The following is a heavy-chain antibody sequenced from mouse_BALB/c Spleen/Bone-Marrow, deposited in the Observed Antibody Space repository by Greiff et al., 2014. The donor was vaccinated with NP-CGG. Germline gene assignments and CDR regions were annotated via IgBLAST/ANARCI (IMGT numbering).Heavy chain of an antibody. Sequence: ESGAELMKPGASVKISCKATGYTFSSYWIEWVKQRPGHGLEWIGEILPGSGNTNYNENFKGKATFTADTSPNTAYMQLSSLTSEDSAVYYCARRLLYYFDYWGQGTTLTVSS. CDR2: ILPGSGNT. CDR1: GYTFSSYW. V-gene: IGHV1-9*01. J-gene: IGHJ2*01. D-gene: IGHD1-2*01. CDR3: ARRLLYYFDY.